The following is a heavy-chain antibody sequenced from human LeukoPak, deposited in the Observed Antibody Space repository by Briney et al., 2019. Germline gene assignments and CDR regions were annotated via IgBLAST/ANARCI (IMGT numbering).Heavy chain of an antibody. CDR3: SRESGAFCPFGY. V-gene: IGHV4-59*12. J-gene: IGHJ4*02. CDR2: IYYSGSI. CDR1: GGXISSYY. Sequence: SETLSLTCTVSGGXISSYYWNWIRQPPGKGQEWIGDIYYSGSINYNPSLKSRVTMSLDKSKNLLSLNLTSVTAADTAVYYCSRESGAFCPFGYWGQGTLVTVSS. D-gene: IGHD1-26*01.